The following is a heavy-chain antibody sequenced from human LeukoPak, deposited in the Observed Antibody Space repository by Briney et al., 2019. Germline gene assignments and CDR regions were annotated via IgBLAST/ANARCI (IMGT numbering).Heavy chain of an antibody. CDR3: ARLHYNWFDP. D-gene: IGHD3-10*01. CDR2: IYYGGST. V-gene: IGHV4-59*08. J-gene: IGHJ5*02. Sequence: SDTLSLTCTVSGDSISSYYWSWIRQPPGKGLDWIGYIYYGGSTNYNPSLKSRVTISVDTSKNQFSLRLSSVTAADTAVYFCARLHYNWFDPWGQGTLVTVSS. CDR1: GDSISSYY.